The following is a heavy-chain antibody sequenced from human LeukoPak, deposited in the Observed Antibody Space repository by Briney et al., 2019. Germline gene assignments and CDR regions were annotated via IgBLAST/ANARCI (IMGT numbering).Heavy chain of an antibody. V-gene: IGHV4-34*01. CDR3: ARGLAVAGRDY. CDR1: GGSISSYY. D-gene: IGHD6-19*01. J-gene: IGHJ4*02. Sequence: SETLSLTCTVSGGSISSYYWSWIRQPPGKGLEWIGEINHSGSTNYNPSLKSRVTISVDTSKNQFSLRLSSVTAADTAVYYCARGLAVAGRDYWGQGTLVTVSS. CDR2: INHSGST.